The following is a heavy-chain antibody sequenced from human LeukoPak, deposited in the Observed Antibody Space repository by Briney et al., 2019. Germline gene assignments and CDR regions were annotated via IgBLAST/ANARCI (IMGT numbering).Heavy chain of an antibody. V-gene: IGHV1-2*02. CDR1: GYTFTGYY. CDR2: INPNSGGT. Sequence: ASVKVSCKASGYTFTGYYMYWVRQAPGQGPEWMGWINPNSGGTNYAQKFQGRVTMTRDTSISTAYMELSRLRSDDTAVYYCARDPPERIAVAGTGYWGQGTLVTVSS. D-gene: IGHD6-19*01. CDR3: ARDPPERIAVAGTGY. J-gene: IGHJ4*02.